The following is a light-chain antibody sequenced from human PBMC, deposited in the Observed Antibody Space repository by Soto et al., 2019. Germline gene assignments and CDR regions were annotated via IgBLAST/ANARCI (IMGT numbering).Light chain of an antibody. CDR2: DAS. J-gene: IGKJ2*01. V-gene: IGKV3-11*01. Sequence: EIVLTQSPATLSLSPGDTATLSCRASQSISRYLAWYQQKPGQAPRLLISDASNRATGIPARFSGSGSGTDFTLTISSLEPEDFAVYYCQHRSSWPRYTFGQGTKLEIK. CDR1: QSISRY. CDR3: QHRSSWPRYT.